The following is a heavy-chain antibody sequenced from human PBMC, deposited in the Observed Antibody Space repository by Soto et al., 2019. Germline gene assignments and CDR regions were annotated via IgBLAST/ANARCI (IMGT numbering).Heavy chain of an antibody. J-gene: IGHJ4*02. Sequence: QITLKESGPTLVRPAQTLTLTCAFSGFSRTTYDMGVAWIRQPPGKALEWLALIYWDDDKRYSPPLKDRLAISKDTSRNQVVLTITNMDPGDTATYFCAHAGDYDLLTFDHWGPGTLVTVSS. CDR2: IYWDDDK. CDR1: GFSRTTYDMG. CDR3: AHAGDYDLLTFDH. D-gene: IGHD4-17*01. V-gene: IGHV2-5*02.